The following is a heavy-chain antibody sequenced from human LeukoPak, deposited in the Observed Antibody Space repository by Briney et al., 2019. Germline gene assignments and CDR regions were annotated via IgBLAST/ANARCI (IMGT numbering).Heavy chain of an antibody. Sequence: SSETLSLTCAVYGGSFSGYYWSWIRQPPGKGPEWIGEINHSGSTNYNPSLKSRVTISVDTSKNQFSLKLSSVTAADTAVYYCASFGDYDSSGYAPAVDYWGQGTLVTVSS. J-gene: IGHJ4*02. CDR3: ASFGDYDSSGYAPAVDY. D-gene: IGHD3-22*01. CDR1: GGSFSGYY. V-gene: IGHV4-34*01. CDR2: INHSGST.